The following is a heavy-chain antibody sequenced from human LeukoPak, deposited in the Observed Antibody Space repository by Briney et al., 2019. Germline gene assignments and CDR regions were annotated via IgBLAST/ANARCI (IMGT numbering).Heavy chain of an antibody. CDR2: ISGSGGST. V-gene: IGHV3-23*01. CDR1: GFTFSSYA. CDR3: AKGGLLRGSLTGTTD. D-gene: IGHD1-20*01. Sequence: GGSLRLSCAASGFTFSSYAMSWVRQAPGKGLEWVSAISGSGGSTYYADSVKGRFTISRDNSKNTLYLQTNSLRAEDTAVYYCAKGGLLRGSLTGTTDWGQGTLVTVSS. J-gene: IGHJ4*02.